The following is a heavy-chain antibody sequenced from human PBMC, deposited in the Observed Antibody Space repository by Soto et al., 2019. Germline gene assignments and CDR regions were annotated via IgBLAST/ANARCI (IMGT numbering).Heavy chain of an antibody. V-gene: IGHV3-23*01. CDR3: ARDADFWSGFDI. CDR1: GFTFSSYA. D-gene: IGHD3-3*01. J-gene: IGHJ3*02. Sequence: GGSLRLSCAASGFTFSSYAMSWVRQAPGKGLEWVSAISGSGGSTYYADSVKGRFTISRDNAKNSLYLQMNSLRAEDTAVYYCARDADFWSGFDIWGQGTMVTVSS. CDR2: ISGSGGST.